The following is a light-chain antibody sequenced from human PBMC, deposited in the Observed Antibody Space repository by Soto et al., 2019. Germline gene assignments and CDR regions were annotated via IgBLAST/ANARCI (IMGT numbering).Light chain of an antibody. CDR2: GAS. J-gene: IGKJ2*01. CDR3: QQYGRSPYT. V-gene: IGKV3-20*01. Sequence: EIVLTQSPGTLSLSPGERATLSCRASQSVSSSYLAWYQQNPGQAPRLLIYGASSRATGIPDRFRGSGSGTDFTLSISRREPEDFAVYYCQQYGRSPYTFGQGTKLEIK. CDR1: QSVSSSY.